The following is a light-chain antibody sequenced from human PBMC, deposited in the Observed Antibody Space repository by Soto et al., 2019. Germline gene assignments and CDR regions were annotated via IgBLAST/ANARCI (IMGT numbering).Light chain of an antibody. J-gene: IGKJ1*01. CDR3: QQYNNWPPWT. CDR1: QSVSSY. Sequence: EIVMTQSPATVSVSPGERATLSCRASQSVSSYLAWYQQKPGQAPRLLIYDASNRATGIPARFSGSGSGTDFTLTISSLEPEDFAVYYCQQYNNWPPWTFGQGTKVDIK. CDR2: DAS. V-gene: IGKV3-11*01.